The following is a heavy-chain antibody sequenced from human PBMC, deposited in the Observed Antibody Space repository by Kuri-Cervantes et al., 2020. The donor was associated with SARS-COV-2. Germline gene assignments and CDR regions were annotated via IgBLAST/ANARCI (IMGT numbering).Heavy chain of an antibody. CDR3: ARDTTMTTERYYGMDV. CDR2: INHSGST. J-gene: IGHJ6*02. V-gene: IGHV4-34*04. Sequence: SETLSLTCAVYGGSFSGYYWSWIRQPPGKGLEWIGEINHSGSTNNNPSLKSRGTISVDKSKNQFSLKLSSVTAADTAVYYCARDTTMTTERYYGMDVWGQGTTVTVSS. D-gene: IGHD4-17*01. CDR1: GGSFSGYY.